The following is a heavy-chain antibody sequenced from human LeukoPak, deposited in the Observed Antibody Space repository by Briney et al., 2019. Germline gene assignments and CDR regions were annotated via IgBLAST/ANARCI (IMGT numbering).Heavy chain of an antibody. D-gene: IGHD3-22*01. CDR3: ARVPYDSSGYYYDYYYGMDV. CDR2: IWYDGSNK. Sequence: PGGSLRLSCAASGFTFSSYGMHWVRQAPGKGLEWLAVIWYDGSNKYYADSVKGRFTISRDNSKNTLYLQMNSLRAEDTAAYYCARVPYDSSGYYYDYYYGMDVWGQGTTVTVSS. V-gene: IGHV3-33*01. J-gene: IGHJ6*02. CDR1: GFTFSSYG.